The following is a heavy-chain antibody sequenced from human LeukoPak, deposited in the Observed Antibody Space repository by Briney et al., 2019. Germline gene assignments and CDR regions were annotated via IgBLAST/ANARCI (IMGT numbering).Heavy chain of an antibody. J-gene: IGHJ4*02. CDR3: ARAQQLAFDY. D-gene: IGHD6-13*01. V-gene: IGHV3-53*01. CDR1: GFTVSSNY. CDR2: IYSGGST. Sequence: GESLKISCAASGFTVSSNYMSWVRQAPGKGLEWVSVIYSGGSTYYADSVKGRFTISRDNSKNTLYLQMNGLRAEDTAVYYCARAQQLAFDYWGQGTLVTVSS.